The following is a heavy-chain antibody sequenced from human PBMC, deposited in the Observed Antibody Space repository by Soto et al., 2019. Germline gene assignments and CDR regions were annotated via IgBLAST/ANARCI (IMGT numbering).Heavy chain of an antibody. Sequence: ETLSLTCTVSGGSISSYYWSWIRQPPGKGLEWIGYIYYSGSTNYNPSLKSRVTISVDTSKDQFSLKLSSVTAADTAVYYCARHRDSFDYWGQGTLVTVSS. CDR3: ARHRDSFDY. J-gene: IGHJ4*02. CDR1: GGSISSYY. V-gene: IGHV4-59*08. CDR2: IYYSGST. D-gene: IGHD3-10*01.